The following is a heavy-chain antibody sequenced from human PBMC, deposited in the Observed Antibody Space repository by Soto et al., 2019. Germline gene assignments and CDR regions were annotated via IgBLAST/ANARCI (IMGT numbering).Heavy chain of an antibody. V-gene: IGHV3-23*01. J-gene: IGHJ4*02. CDR3: AKGVAYSSSPLLFDY. CDR2: ISGSGTST. CDR1: GFTFSSYD. D-gene: IGHD6-6*01. Sequence: EVQLLESGGGLVQPGGSLTLSCAASGFTFSSYDMSWVRQAPGKGLEWVSHISGSGTSTYYADSVKGRFTISRDNSKNTLYLQMNSLRAEDTAVYYCAKGVAYSSSPLLFDYWGQGTLVTVSS.